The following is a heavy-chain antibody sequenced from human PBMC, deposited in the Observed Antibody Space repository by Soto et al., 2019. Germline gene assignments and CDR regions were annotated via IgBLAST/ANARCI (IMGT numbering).Heavy chain of an antibody. CDR2: INDSGNI. D-gene: IGHD3-10*01. CDR1: GGSFSGYQ. J-gene: IGHJ6*03. V-gene: IGHV4-34*01. CDR3: ARGLILWFGELSRRGGYYYYMDV. Sequence: QVQLQQWGAGLLKPSETLSLTCAVYGGSFSGYQWTWIRQTPGKGLEWIGEINDSGNINYNPSLKSLVTILVDTAKKQISLKPSSVTAADPAVYYCARGLILWFGELSRRGGYYYYMDVWGKGTKVTVSS.